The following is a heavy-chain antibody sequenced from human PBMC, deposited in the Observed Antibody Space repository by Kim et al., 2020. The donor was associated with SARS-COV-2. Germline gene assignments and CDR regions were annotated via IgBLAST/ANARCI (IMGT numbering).Heavy chain of an antibody. CDR2: IYSGTAGT. V-gene: IGHV3-23*03. J-gene: IGHJ4*02. D-gene: IGHD3-16*01. CDR1: GFTFSNYD. Sequence: GGSLRLSCAASGFTFSNYDMSWVRQAPGKGLEWVSLIYSGTAGTYYAASAKGRFTISRDNSKNALYLQMNSLRPEDTALYYCATEGRRGGGLFEPYGSENWGQGTMVTVSS. CDR3: ATEGRRGGGLFEPYGSEN.